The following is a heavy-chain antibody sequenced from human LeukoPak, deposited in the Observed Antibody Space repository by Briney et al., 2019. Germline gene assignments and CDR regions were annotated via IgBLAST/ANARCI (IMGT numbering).Heavy chain of an antibody. D-gene: IGHD3-10*01. J-gene: IGHJ4*02. CDR1: GGSISSSSYY. CDR3: ARDDGVSLEGHFFDY. V-gene: IGHV4-31*03. CDR2: IYYSGST. Sequence: SETLSLTCTVSGGSISSSSYYWGWIRQPPGKGLEWIGYIYYSGSTYYNPSLKSRVTISVDTSKNQLSLKLSSVTAADTAVYYCARDDGVSLEGHFFDYWGQGTLVTVSS.